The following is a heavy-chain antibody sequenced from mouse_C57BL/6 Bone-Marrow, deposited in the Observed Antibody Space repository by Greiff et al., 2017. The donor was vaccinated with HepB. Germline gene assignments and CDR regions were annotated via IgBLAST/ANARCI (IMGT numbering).Heavy chain of an antibody. V-gene: IGHV5-17*01. D-gene: IGHD2-1*01. J-gene: IGHJ4*01. CDR1: GFTFSDYG. Sequence: EVQGVESGGGLVKPGGSLKLSCAASGFTFSDYGMHRVRQAPEKGLEWVAYISSGSSTIYYADTVKGRFTISRDNAKNTLFLQMTSLRSEDTAMYYCARQGDYGILYYAMDYWGQGTSVTVSS. CDR2: ISSGSSTI. CDR3: ARQGDYGILYYAMDY.